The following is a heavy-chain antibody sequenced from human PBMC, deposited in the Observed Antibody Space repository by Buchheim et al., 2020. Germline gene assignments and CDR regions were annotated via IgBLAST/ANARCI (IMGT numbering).Heavy chain of an antibody. CDR2: IVEGGGTS. CDR3: VKDLGISMVTQPYY. Sequence: VQMLESGGGFVQPGGSLRLSCVTSGFSFHNYAMSWVRQAPGKGLEWVSAIVEGGGTSYYADPVKGRFTISRDDSQSTLYLQMDSLTVEDTATYFCVKDLGISMVTQPYYWGQGTL. J-gene: IGHJ4*02. D-gene: IGHD3-10*01. V-gene: IGHV3-23*01. CDR1: GFSFHNYA.